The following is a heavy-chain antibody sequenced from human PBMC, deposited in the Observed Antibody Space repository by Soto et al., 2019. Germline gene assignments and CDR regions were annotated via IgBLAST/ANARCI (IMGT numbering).Heavy chain of an antibody. CDR3: ARGELDRITIFGVVIIPFDY. CDR2: ISSSSSTI. D-gene: IGHD3-3*01. J-gene: IGHJ4*02. CDR1: GFTFSSYS. V-gene: IGHV3-48*01. Sequence: GGSLRLSCAASGFTFSSYSMNWVRQAPGKGLEWVSYISSSSSTIYYADSVKGRFTISRDNAKNSLYLQMNSLRAEDTAVYYCARGELDRITIFGVVIIPFDYWGQGTLVTVSS.